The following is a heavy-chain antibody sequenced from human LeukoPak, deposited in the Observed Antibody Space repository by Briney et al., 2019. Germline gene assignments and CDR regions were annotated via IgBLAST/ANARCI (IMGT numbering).Heavy chain of an antibody. V-gene: IGHV3-53*01. CDR2: IYSGGST. CDR1: GFTVSSNY. J-gene: IGHJ6*03. CDR3: AKDSQYYDFWSRYNHYSYHYMDV. D-gene: IGHD3-3*01. Sequence: GGSLRLSCAASGFTVSSNYMSWVRQAPGKGLEWVSVIYSGGSTYYADSVKGRFTISRDNSKNTLYLQINNLRAEDTAVYYCAKDSQYYDFWSRYNHYSYHYMDVWGKGTTVIVSS.